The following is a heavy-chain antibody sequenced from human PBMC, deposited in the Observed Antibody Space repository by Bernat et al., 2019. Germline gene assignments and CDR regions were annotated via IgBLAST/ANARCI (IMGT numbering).Heavy chain of an antibody. Sequence: QVQLQESGPGLVKPSGTLSLTCAVSGGSISSSNWWSWVRQLPGKGLEWIGEIYHSGSTNYNPSLKSRVTISVDKSKNQFSLKLSSVTAADTAVYYCARDSVVVVAATLFWFDYWGQGTLVTVSS. V-gene: IGHV4-4*02. CDR1: GGSISSSNW. D-gene: IGHD2-15*01. J-gene: IGHJ4*02. CDR3: ARDSVVVVAATLFWFDY. CDR2: IYHSGST.